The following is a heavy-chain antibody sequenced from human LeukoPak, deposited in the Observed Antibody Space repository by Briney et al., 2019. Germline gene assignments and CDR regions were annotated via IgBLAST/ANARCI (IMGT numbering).Heavy chain of an antibody. CDR2: IKQDGSEN. V-gene: IGHV3-7*01. Sequence: GGSLRLSCAASGFTFSGFWMSWVRQAPGKGLEWVANIKQDGSENYYVDSVKGRFIISRDNARNSLYLQMNNLRAEDTAVYYCSSGNSHAFDIWGQGTMVTVSS. D-gene: IGHD4-23*01. CDR1: GFTFSGFW. J-gene: IGHJ3*02. CDR3: SSGNSHAFDI.